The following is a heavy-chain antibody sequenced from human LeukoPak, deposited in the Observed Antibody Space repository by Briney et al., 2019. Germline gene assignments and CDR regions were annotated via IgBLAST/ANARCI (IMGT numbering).Heavy chain of an antibody. J-gene: IGHJ1*01. V-gene: IGHV5-51*01. CDR1: GYTLATYW. CDR2: IYPSDSDT. D-gene: IGHD3-16*01. CDR3: TSAPRLVAHAFYVWQ. Sequence: GESLKISCKGFGYTLATYWIGWVRQMPGKGPEWMGTIYPSDSDTRYSPSFQGHVTISADKSITTAYLQWSSLKAAYSAMYYCTSAPRLVAHAFYVWQWGRGTLVTVSS.